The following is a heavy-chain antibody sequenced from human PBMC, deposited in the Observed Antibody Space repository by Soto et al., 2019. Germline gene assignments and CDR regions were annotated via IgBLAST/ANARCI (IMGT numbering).Heavy chain of an antibody. J-gene: IGHJ4*02. CDR2: IYESGST. Sequence: QLQLQESGSGLVKPSQTLSLTCAVSGGSIGSGGYSWSWIRQPPGKGLEWIGYIYESGSTYSNPALRSWVTIPGDWAKSQFSLKLSSVTAADTAVFYCARGNRNYCKSVTAGLGFEGWGQGSLVAVSS. CDR3: ARGNRNYCKSVTAGLGFEG. CDR1: GGSIGSGGYS. D-gene: IGHD2-21*02. V-gene: IGHV4-30-2*01.